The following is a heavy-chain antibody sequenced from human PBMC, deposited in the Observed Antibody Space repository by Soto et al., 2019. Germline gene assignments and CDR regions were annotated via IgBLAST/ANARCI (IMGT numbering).Heavy chain of an antibody. V-gene: IGHV4-39*01. CDR2: IYYSGST. CDR1: GGSISSSSYY. J-gene: IGHJ4*02. CDR3: ARLGGVYFDY. D-gene: IGHD3-3*01. Sequence: SETLSLTCTVSGGSISSSSYYWGWIRQPPGKGLEWIGSIYYSGSTYYNPSLKSRVTISVDTSKNQFSLKLSSVTAADTAVYYCARLGGVYFDYWGQGTLVTSPQ.